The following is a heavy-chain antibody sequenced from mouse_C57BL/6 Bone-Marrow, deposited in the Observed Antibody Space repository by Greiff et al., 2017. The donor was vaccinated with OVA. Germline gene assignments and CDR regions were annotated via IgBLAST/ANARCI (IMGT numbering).Heavy chain of an antibody. J-gene: IGHJ2*01. CDR2: IDPETGGT. CDR1: GYTFTDYE. CDR3: TRFHHYDGYCSFDY. D-gene: IGHD2-3*01. Sequence: LVESGAELVRPGASVTLSCKASGYTFTDYEMHWVKQTPVHGLEWIGAIDPETGGTAYNQKFKGKAILTADKSSSPAYMELRSLTSEDSAVYYGTRFHHYDGYCSFDYWGQGTTLTVSS. V-gene: IGHV1-15*01.